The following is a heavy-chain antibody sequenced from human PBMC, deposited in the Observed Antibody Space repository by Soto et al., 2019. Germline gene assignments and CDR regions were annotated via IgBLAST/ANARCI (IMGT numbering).Heavy chain of an antibody. CDR1: GYTLTELS. D-gene: IGHD3-3*01. V-gene: IGHV1-24*01. J-gene: IGHJ3*02. CDR3: ATDRPAIFGVVFDAFDI. Sequence: ASVKVSCKVSGYTLTELSMHWVRQAPGKGLEWMGGFDPEDGETIYAQKFQGRVTMTEDTSTDTAYMELSSLRSEDTAVYYCATDRPAIFGVVFDAFDIWGQGTMVTVSS. CDR2: FDPEDGET.